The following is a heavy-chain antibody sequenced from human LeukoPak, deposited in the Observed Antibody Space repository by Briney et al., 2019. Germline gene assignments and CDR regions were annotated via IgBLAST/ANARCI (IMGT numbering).Heavy chain of an antibody. Sequence: GASVKVSCKASGYTFTSYGISWVRQAPGQGLEWMGWISAYNGNTNYAQKLQGRVTMTTDTSTSTAYMELRSLRSDDTAVYYCARDRVRRNTAMAYYFDYWGQGTLVTVSS. D-gene: IGHD5-18*01. CDR3: ARDRVRRNTAMAYYFDY. CDR1: GYTFTSYG. J-gene: IGHJ4*02. CDR2: ISAYNGNT. V-gene: IGHV1-18*01.